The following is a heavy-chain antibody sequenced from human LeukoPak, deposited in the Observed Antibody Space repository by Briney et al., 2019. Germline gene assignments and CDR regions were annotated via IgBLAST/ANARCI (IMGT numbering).Heavy chain of an antibody. J-gene: IGHJ4*02. V-gene: IGHV1-69*04. D-gene: IGHD6-13*01. CDR3: ARVGKAAAESDY. CDR2: IIPILGIA. CDR1: GGTFSSYA. Sequence: ASVKVSCKASGGTFSSYAISWVRQAPGQGLEWMGRIIPILGIANYAQKFQGRVTITADKSTSTAYMELSRLRSDDTAVYYCARVGKAAAESDYWGQGTLVTVSS.